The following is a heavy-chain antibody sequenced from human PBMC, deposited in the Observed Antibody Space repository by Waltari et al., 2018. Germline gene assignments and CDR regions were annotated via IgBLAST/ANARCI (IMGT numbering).Heavy chain of an antibody. CDR2: IKQDESEK. D-gene: IGHD4-17*01. CDR1: GFTFSSYW. CDR3: ARAGDHGGKTDY. Sequence: EVQLVESGGGLVQPGGSLRLSCAASGFTFSSYWMSWVRQAPGKGLEWVASIKQDESEKYYVDSVKGRFTSYRDNAKNSLYLQMNSLRAEDTALYYCARAGDHGGKTDYWSQGTLVTVSS. J-gene: IGHJ4*02. V-gene: IGHV3-7*01.